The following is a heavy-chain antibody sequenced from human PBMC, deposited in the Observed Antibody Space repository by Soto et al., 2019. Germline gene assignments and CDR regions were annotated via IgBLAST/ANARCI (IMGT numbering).Heavy chain of an antibody. CDR1: GFTFDDYT. J-gene: IGHJ6*02. CDR2: ISWDGGST. Sequence: EVQLVESGGVVVQPGGSLRLSCAASGFTFDDYTMHWVRQAPGKGLEWVSLISWDGGSTYYADSVKGRFTISRDNSKNSLYLQMNSLRTEATALYYCAKDKGFGGLPYGMDVWGQGTTVTVSS. CDR3: AKDKGFGGLPYGMDV. D-gene: IGHD3-10*01. V-gene: IGHV3-43*01.